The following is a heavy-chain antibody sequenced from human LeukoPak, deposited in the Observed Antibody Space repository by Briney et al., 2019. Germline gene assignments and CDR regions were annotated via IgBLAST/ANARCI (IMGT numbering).Heavy chain of an antibody. Sequence: GGSLRLSCAASGFTFSSYAMSWVRQAPGKGLEWVANIIQDGSEKYYVDSMKGRFTISRDNAKNSLYLQMNSLRAEDTAVYYCARDTFGEFDYWGQGTLVTVSS. CDR2: IIQDGSEK. J-gene: IGHJ4*02. CDR1: GFTFSSYA. V-gene: IGHV3-7*01. CDR3: ARDTFGEFDY. D-gene: IGHD3-10*01.